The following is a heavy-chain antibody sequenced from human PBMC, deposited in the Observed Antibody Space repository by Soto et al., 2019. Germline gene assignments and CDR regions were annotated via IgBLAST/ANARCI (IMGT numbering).Heavy chain of an antibody. J-gene: IGHJ2*01. D-gene: IGHD6-6*01. CDR2: ISSSSSTI. Sequence: QVQLVESGGGLVKPGGSLRLSCAASGFTFSDYYMSWIRQAPGKGLEWVSYISSSSSTIYYADSVKGRFTISRDNAKNSLYLQMNSLRAEDTAVYYCARDMRAYSSSSRPYWYFDLWGRGTLVTVSS. CDR3: ARDMRAYSSSSRPYWYFDL. CDR1: GFTFSDYY. V-gene: IGHV3-11*01.